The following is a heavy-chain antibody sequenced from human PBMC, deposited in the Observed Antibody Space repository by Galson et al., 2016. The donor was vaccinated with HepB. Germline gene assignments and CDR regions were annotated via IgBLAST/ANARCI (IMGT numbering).Heavy chain of an antibody. D-gene: IGHD2-21*01. Sequence: SLRLSCAASGFTFNNYAMSWVRQAPGKGLEWVSGISYSGGDIYYADSVKGRFTISRDNSKNTLCLQMNSLRAEDTALYYCAKHLSRASTGHMNDWGQGTLVTVSS. CDR3: AKHLSRASTGHMND. CDR1: GFTFNNYA. V-gene: IGHV3-23*01. J-gene: IGHJ4*02. CDR2: ISYSGGDI.